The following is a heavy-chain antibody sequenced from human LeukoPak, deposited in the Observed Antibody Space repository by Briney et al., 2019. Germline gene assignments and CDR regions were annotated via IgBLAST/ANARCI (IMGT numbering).Heavy chain of an antibody. Sequence: GGSLRLSCAASGFTFSSYSMNWVRQAPGKGLEWVSSISSSSSYIYYADSVKGRFTISRDNAKNSLYLQMNSLRAEDTAVYYCARGGGMELRRHAFDIWGQGTMVTVSS. D-gene: IGHD1-7*01. V-gene: IGHV3-21*01. CDR3: ARGGGMELRRHAFDI. CDR1: GFTFSSYS. CDR2: ISSSSSYI. J-gene: IGHJ3*02.